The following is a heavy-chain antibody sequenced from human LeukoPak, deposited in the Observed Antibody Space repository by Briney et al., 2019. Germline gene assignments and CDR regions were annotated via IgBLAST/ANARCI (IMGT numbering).Heavy chain of an antibody. CDR1: GGSFSGYY. D-gene: IGHD2-2*02. Sequence: SETLSLTCAVHGGSFSGYYWSWIRQPPGKGLEWSGEINHSGSTNYNPSLKSRVTISVDTSKNQFSLKLSSVTAADTAVYYCARGGHCSSTSCYRSGVDYWGQGTLVTVSS. J-gene: IGHJ4*02. CDR3: ARGGHCSSTSCYRSGVDY. CDR2: INHSGST. V-gene: IGHV4-34*01.